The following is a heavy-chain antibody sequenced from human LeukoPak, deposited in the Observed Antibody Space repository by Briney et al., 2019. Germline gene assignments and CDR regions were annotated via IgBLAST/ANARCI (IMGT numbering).Heavy chain of an antibody. CDR3: ARDLTAPGAFDI. CDR1: GGSITNYY. CDR2: IYTSGST. J-gene: IGHJ3*02. Sequence: PSETLSLTCTVSGGSITNYYWSWIRQPAGKGLEWIGRIYTSGSTNNNPSLKSRVTMSIDTSKNQFSLKLRSLTAADTAVYYCARDLTAPGAFDIWGQGTMVTVSS. D-gene: IGHD5-18*01. V-gene: IGHV4-4*07.